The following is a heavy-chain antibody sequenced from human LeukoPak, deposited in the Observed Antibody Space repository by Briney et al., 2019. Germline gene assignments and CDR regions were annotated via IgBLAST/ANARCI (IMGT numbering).Heavy chain of an antibody. CDR1: GGTFSSYA. Sequence: SVKVSRKASGGTFSSYAISWVRQAPGQGLEWMGGIIPIFGTANYAQKFQGRVTITADESTSTAYMELSSLRSEDTAVYYCAKSAPQKDYCSGRYFDYWGQGTLVTVSS. V-gene: IGHV1-69*01. CDR3: AKSAPQKDYCSGRYFDY. CDR2: IIPIFGTA. D-gene: IGHD3-10*01. J-gene: IGHJ4*02.